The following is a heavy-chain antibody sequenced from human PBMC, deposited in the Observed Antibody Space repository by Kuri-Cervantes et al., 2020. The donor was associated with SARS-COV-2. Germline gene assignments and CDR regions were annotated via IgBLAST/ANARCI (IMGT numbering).Heavy chain of an antibody. CDR1: GGSISSYY. D-gene: IGHD3-10*01. Sequence: ESLKISCTVSGGSISSYYWSWIRQPPGKGLEWIGYIYYSGSTYYKSSLTSRVTISVDTSKNQFSLKLSSVTAADTAVYYCARSAPLELLGGEDYFDYWGQGTLVTVSS. CDR3: ARSAPLELLGGEDYFDY. J-gene: IGHJ4*02. CDR2: IYYSGST. V-gene: IGHV4-59*12.